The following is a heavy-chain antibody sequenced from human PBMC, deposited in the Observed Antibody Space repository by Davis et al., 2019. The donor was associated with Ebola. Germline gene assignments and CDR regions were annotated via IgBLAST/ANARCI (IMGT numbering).Heavy chain of an antibody. CDR2: VYKPETI. D-gene: IGHD1-1*01. CDR1: GGSITGYY. V-gene: IGHV4-4*08. CDR3: AKHYRSANDAVDI. Sequence: MPGGSLRLSCTVSGGSITGYYCSWIRQPPGKGLEWIGYVYKPETIYYNPSLKSRVILSVDTSKNQFSLKLSSVTAADTATYYCAKHYRSANDAVDIWGQGTMVVVSS. J-gene: IGHJ3*02.